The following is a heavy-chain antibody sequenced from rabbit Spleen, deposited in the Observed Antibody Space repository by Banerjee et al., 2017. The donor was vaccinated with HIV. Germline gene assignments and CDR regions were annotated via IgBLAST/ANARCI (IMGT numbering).Heavy chain of an antibody. CDR2: IGAGSSGST. V-gene: IGHV1S40*01. CDR1: GFDLSSYYH. Sequence: QSLEESGGDLVKPGASLTLTCTASGFDLSSYYHMCWVRQAPGKGLEGIACIGAGSSGSTYYASWAKGRFTISKTSSTTVTLQMTSLTAADTATYFCARDTSSSFSSYGMDLWGPGTLVTVS. D-gene: IGHD1-1*01. J-gene: IGHJ6*01. CDR3: ARDTSSSFSSYGMDL.